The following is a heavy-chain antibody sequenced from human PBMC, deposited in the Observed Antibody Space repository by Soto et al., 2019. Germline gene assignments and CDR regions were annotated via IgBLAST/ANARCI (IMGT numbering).Heavy chain of an antibody. J-gene: IGHJ4*02. D-gene: IGHD4-17*01. V-gene: IGHV3-9*01. Sequence: EVQLVESGGGLVQPGRSLRLSCAASGFTFDDYAMHWVRQAPGKGLEWVSGISWNSGSIGYADSVKGRFTISRDNAKNSLYLQMNSLRAEDTALYYCAKGDYGDLYFDYWGQGTLVTVSS. CDR2: ISWNSGSI. CDR1: GFTFDDYA. CDR3: AKGDYGDLYFDY.